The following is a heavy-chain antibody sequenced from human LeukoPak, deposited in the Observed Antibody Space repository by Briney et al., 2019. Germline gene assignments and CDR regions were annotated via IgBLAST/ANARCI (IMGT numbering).Heavy chain of an antibody. J-gene: IGHJ4*02. Sequence: SETLSLTCTVSGGSISSYYWSWIRQPAGKGLEWIGRIYTSGSTNYNPSLKSRVTMSVDTSKNQFSLKLSSVTAADTAVYYCARESKIFGVVRKFDYWGQGTLVTVSS. D-gene: IGHD3-3*01. CDR1: GGSISSYY. V-gene: IGHV4-4*07. CDR3: ARESKIFGVVRKFDY. CDR2: IYTSGST.